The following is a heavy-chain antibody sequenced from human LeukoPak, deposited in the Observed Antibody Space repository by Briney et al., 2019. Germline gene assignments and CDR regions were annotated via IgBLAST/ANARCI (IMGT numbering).Heavy chain of an antibody. D-gene: IGHD3-22*01. CDR1: GFTFSSFW. Sequence: GGSLSLSCAASGFTFSSFWMHWVRQAPGKGLLWVSRINGDGSSTYYADSVKGRFTTSRDNAKNSLYLQMNSLRAEDTAVYYCARGGIYYDGSGWDYWGQGALVTVSS. V-gene: IGHV3-74*01. CDR3: ARGGIYYDGSGWDY. J-gene: IGHJ4*02. CDR2: INGDGSST.